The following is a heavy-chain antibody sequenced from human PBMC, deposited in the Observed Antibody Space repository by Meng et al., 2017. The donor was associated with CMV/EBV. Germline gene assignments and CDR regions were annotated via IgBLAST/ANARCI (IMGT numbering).Heavy chain of an antibody. CDR3: ARMSAEGSSGARAFDI. V-gene: IGHV1-69*05. J-gene: IGHJ3*02. Sequence: SVKVSCKASGGTFSSYAISWLRQAPGQGLEWMGGIIPIFGTANYAQKFQGRVTITTDESTSTAYMELSSLRSEDTAVYYCARMSAEGSSGARAFDIWGQGTMVTVSS. CDR1: GGTFSSYA. CDR2: IIPIFGTA. D-gene: IGHD6-6*01.